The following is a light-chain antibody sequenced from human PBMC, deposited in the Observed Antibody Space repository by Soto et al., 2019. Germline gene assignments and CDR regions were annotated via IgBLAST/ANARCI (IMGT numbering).Light chain of an antibody. CDR3: QHRFIWLT. J-gene: IGKJ4*01. CDR2: DAS. Sequence: EIVLTQSPATLSLSPGERATLSCRASQSVSSYLAWYQLKPGQAPRLLIYDASNRATGIPARFSGSGSGTDFTLTISSLEPEDFAVYYCQHRFIWLTFGGGTKVEIK. CDR1: QSVSSY. V-gene: IGKV3-11*01.